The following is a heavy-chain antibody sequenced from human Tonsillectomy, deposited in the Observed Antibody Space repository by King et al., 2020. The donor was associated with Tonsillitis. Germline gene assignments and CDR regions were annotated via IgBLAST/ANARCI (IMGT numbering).Heavy chain of an antibody. CDR1: GFAFGPYA. CDR3: AKARYSGGRYHFDY. Sequence: QLVQSGGDLVQPGGSLRPSFPASGFAFGPYAMSWVRQAPGRGWGWVQPNFGGSGGQFPPNSLKGRFSIPRDNSENTLFLQMNNLRAEDTAVYYCAKARYSGGRYHFDYWGQGTLVTVSS. D-gene: IGHD6-19*01. J-gene: IGHJ4*02. V-gene: IGHV3-23*04. CDR2: NFGGSGGQ.